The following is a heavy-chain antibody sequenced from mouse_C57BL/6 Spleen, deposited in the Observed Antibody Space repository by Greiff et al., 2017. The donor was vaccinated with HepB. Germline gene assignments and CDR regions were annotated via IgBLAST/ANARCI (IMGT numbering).Heavy chain of an antibody. J-gene: IGHJ2*01. D-gene: IGHD1-1*01. Sequence: QVQLQQPGAELVKPGASVKMSCKASGYTFTSYWITWVKQRPGQGLEWIGDIYPGSGSTNYNEKFKSKATLTVDTSSSTAYMQLSSLTSEDSAVYYCARLDYGSRYFDDWGQGTTLTVSS. V-gene: IGHV1-55*01. CDR1: GYTFTSYW. CDR3: ARLDYGSRYFDD. CDR2: IYPGSGST.